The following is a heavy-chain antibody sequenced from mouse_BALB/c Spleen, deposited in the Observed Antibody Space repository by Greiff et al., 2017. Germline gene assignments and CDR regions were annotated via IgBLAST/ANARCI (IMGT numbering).Heavy chain of an antibody. CDR3: ARGELPWYFDV. J-gene: IGHJ1*01. D-gene: IGHD2-1*01. Sequence: DVLLLQSGGGLVQPGGSRKLSCAASGFTFSSFGMHWVRQDPEKGLEWVAYISSGSSTIYYADTVKGRFTISRDNPKNTLFLQMTSLRSEDTAMYYYARGELPWYFDVWGEGTTVTVSS. V-gene: IGHV5-17*02. CDR2: ISSGSSTI. CDR1: GFTFSSFG.